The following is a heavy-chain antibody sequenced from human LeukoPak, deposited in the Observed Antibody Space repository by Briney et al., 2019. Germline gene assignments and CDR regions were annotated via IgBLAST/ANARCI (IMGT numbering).Heavy chain of an antibody. Sequence: GGSLRLSCAASGFTFDDYAMHWVRHAPGKGLEWVSGISWNSGSIGYADSVKGRFTISRDNAKNSLYLQMNSLRAEDTALYYCAKSRSMIVVHCPWGQGTLVTVSS. CDR3: AKSRSMIVVHCP. CDR2: ISWNSGSI. V-gene: IGHV3-9*01. J-gene: IGHJ5*02. D-gene: IGHD3-22*01. CDR1: GFTFDDYA.